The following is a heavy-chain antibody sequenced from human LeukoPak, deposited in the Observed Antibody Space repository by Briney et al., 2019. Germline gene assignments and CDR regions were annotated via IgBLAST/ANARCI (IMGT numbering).Heavy chain of an antibody. J-gene: IGHJ4*02. V-gene: IGHV4-39*07. Sequence: PSETLSLTCTVSGGSISSSRDYWAWIRQPPGKGLEWIANIYYSGSTYYSPSLKSRVTISVDTSKNQFSLKLSSVTAADTAVYYCARSSGQSYSGYEPYFDYWGQGTLVTVSS. CDR1: GGSISSSRDY. CDR2: IYYSGST. D-gene: IGHD5-12*01. CDR3: ARSSGQSYSGYEPYFDY.